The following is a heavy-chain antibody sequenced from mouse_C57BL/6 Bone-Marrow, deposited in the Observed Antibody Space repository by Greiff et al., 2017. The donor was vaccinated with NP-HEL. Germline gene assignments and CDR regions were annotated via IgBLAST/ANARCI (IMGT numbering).Heavy chain of an antibody. CDR3: ARGSVVAKDY. CDR1: GYTFTDYY. D-gene: IGHD1-1*01. CDR2: IYPGSGNT. Sequence: QVQLKESGAELVRPGASVKLSCKASGYTFTDYYINWVKQRPGQGLEWIARIYPGSGNTYYNEKFKGKATLTAEKSSSTAYMQLSSLTSEDSAVYFCARGSVVAKDYWGQGTTLTVSS. J-gene: IGHJ2*01. V-gene: IGHV1-76*01.